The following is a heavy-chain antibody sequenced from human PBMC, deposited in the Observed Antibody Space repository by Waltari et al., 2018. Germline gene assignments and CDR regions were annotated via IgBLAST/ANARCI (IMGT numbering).Heavy chain of an antibody. J-gene: IGHJ3*02. CDR2: INHSGST. V-gene: IGHV4-34*01. CDR3: AIPGIAVAGTLAFDI. Sequence: QVQLQQWGAGLLKPSETLSLTCAVYGGSFSGYYWRWIRQPPGKGLEWMGEINHSGSTNYNPSLKSRVTISVDTSKNQFSLKLSSVTAADTAVYYCAIPGIAVAGTLAFDIWGQGTMVTVSS. CDR1: GGSFSGYY. D-gene: IGHD6-19*01.